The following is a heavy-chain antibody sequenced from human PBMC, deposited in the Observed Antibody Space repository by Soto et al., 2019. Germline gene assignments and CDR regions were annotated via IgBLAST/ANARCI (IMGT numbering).Heavy chain of an antibody. CDR3: ARIKWGLNYYNGMDV. D-gene: IGHD1-26*01. V-gene: IGHV1-2*02. CDR1: GYSFSDYF. CDR2: INPKTAAT. Sequence: QVQLVQSGAEVKKSGASVKVSCKPSGYSFSDYFIQWVRQAPGQGLEWVAWINPKTAATNYAKKFQGRVSLTWDTSSPTAYMELTRLSPDDTAVYYCARIKWGLNYYNGMDVWGQGTTVIVSS. J-gene: IGHJ6*02.